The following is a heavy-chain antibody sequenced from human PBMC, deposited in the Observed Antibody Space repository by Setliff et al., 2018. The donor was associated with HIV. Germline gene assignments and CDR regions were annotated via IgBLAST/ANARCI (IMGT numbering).Heavy chain of an antibody. Sequence: PSETLSLTCAVYGESFSDYYWSWIRQPPGKGLEWIGEINHSESTNYNPSLKSRVTVSVDTSKKQFSLRLSSVSAADTALYYCARGGGITWRSYSFDYWGRGTLVTVSS. CDR2: INHSEST. CDR1: GESFSDYY. D-gene: IGHD3-10*01. J-gene: IGHJ4*01. V-gene: IGHV4-34*01. CDR3: ARGGGITWRSYSFDY.